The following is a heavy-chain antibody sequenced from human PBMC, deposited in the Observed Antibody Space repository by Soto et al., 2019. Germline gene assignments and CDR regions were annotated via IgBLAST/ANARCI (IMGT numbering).Heavy chain of an antibody. Sequence: VQLVESGGGLVKPGGSLRLSCAASGFTFSSYSMNWVRQAPGKGLEWVSSISSSSSYIYYADSVKGRFTISRDNAKNSLYLQMNSLRAEDTAVYYCARDAIVVVTAIRADAFDIWGQGTMVTVSS. J-gene: IGHJ3*02. D-gene: IGHD2-21*02. CDR3: ARDAIVVVTAIRADAFDI. V-gene: IGHV3-21*01. CDR2: ISSSSSYI. CDR1: GFTFSSYS.